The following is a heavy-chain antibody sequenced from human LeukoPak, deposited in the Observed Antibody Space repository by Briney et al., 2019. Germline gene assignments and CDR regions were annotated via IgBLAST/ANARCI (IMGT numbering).Heavy chain of an antibody. CDR1: SFAFSTYA. D-gene: IGHD5-18*01. CDR3: AKRRGYSYGYPQYFDY. J-gene: IGHJ4*02. Sequence: GGSLRLSCAASSFAFSTYAMTWVRQAPGKGLEWVSSITGSGAGTSYADSVKGRFTISRDNSKNTLYLQMNSLRAEDTAVYYCAKRRGYSYGYPQYFDYWGQGTLVTVSS. CDR2: ITGSGAGT. V-gene: IGHV3-23*01.